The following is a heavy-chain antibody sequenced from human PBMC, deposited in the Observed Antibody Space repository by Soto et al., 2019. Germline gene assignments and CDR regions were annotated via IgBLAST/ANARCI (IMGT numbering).Heavy chain of an antibody. Sequence: QVQLVESGGGVVQPGRSLRLSCAASGFTFSSYAMHWVRQAPGKGLEWVAVISYDGSNKYYADSVKGRVTISRDNSKNTLYLQMNSLRAEDTAVYYCARDKGSGSYYYSPYYYGMDVWGQGTTVTVSS. D-gene: IGHD3-10*01. CDR3: ARDKGSGSYYYSPYYYGMDV. CDR2: ISYDGSNK. J-gene: IGHJ6*02. CDR1: GFTFSSYA. V-gene: IGHV3-30-3*01.